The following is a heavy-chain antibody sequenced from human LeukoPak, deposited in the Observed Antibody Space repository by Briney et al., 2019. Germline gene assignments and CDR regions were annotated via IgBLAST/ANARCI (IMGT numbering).Heavy chain of an antibody. D-gene: IGHD1-26*01. CDR2: ISYDGSNK. J-gene: IGHJ4*02. CDR1: GFTFSSYA. CDR3: ARGEGYYVRFDY. V-gene: IGHV3-30*04. Sequence: GGSLRLSCAASGFTFSSYAMHWVRQAPGKGLEWVAVISYDGSNKYYADSVKGRFTISRDNSKNTLYLQMNSLRAEDTAVYYCARGEGYYVRFDYWGQGTLVTVSS.